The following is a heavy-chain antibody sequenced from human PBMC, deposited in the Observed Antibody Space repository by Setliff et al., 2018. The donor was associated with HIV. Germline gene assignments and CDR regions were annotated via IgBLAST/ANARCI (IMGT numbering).Heavy chain of an antibody. Sequence: GSLRLSCVASGFTFSTYAINWVRLAPGKGLERVSSISGSGYPYYADSVKGRFAISRDNSKNTLFLQMDSLRAEDTALYYCAKQRYYDGNDGFDVWGQGTMVTVSS. CDR1: GFTFSTYA. CDR3: AKQRYYDGNDGFDV. J-gene: IGHJ3*01. D-gene: IGHD3-3*01. CDR2: ISGSGYP. V-gene: IGHV3-23*01.